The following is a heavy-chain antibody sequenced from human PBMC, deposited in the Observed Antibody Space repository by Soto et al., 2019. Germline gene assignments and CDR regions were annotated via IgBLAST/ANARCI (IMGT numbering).Heavy chain of an antibody. CDR2: IYYSGRT. V-gene: IGHV4-39*01. Sequence: QLQLQESGPGLVKPSETLSLTCTVSGGSISGSSYYWGWIRQPPGEGLEWMGSIYYSGRTYYNPSLKSRVTISVDTSKNQFSLKLSSVTAADTAVYYCAGPYGSSSWPFDYWGQGALVTVSS. CDR1: GGSISGSSYY. CDR3: AGPYGSSSWPFDY. J-gene: IGHJ4*02. D-gene: IGHD6-6*01.